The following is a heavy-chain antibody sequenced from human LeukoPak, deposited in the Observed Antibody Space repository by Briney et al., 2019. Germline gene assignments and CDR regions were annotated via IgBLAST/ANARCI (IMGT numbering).Heavy chain of an antibody. CDR3: ARYLEGYHYGSGNYPQ. V-gene: IGHV1-2*02. J-gene: IGHJ4*02. Sequence: ASVTVSCKASGYTFIGYLIHWLRQAPGKGLAWMGFIRPNGGGTNDGQKYQRRVTITKDMSVSTAYMELSSLPSDDTAVYYCARYLEGYHYGSGNYPQWGQGTLITVSS. CDR2: IRPNGGGT. D-gene: IGHD3-10*01. CDR1: GYTFIGYL.